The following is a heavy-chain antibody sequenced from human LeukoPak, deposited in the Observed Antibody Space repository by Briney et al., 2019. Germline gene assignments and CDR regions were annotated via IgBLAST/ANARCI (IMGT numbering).Heavy chain of an antibody. D-gene: IGHD6-13*01. CDR1: GYIFTSYG. V-gene: IGHV1-2*02. J-gene: IGHJ3*02. Sequence: ASVKVSCKASGYIFTSYGISWVRQAPGQGLEWMGWINPNSGGTNYAQKFQGRVTMTRDTSISTAYMELSRLRSDDTAVYYCARYSSPHDAFDIWGQGTMVTVSS. CDR3: ARYSSPHDAFDI. CDR2: INPNSGGT.